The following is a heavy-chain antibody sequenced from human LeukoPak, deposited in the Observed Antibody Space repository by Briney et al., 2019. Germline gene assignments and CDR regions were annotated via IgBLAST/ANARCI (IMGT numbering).Heavy chain of an antibody. D-gene: IGHD2-2*01. Sequence: ASVKVSCKASGGTFSSYAISWVRQAPGQGLEWMGGIIPIFGTANYAQKFQGRVTITTDESTSTAYMELSSLRSEDTAVYYWASPYCSNTSCYAPRPFDYGGQGTLVPVSS. CDR2: IIPIFGTA. V-gene: IGHV1-69*05. CDR1: GGTFSSYA. J-gene: IGHJ4*02. CDR3: ASPYCSNTSCYAPRPFDY.